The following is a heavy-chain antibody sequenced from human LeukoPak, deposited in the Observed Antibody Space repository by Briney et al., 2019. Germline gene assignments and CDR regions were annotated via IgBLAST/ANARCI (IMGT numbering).Heavy chain of an antibody. CDR3: ARVESSGYYHPFDY. J-gene: IGHJ4*02. Sequence: GGSLRLSCAASGFTFSSYSMNWVRQAPGKGLEWVSSISSSSSYIYYADSVKGRFTISRDNAKNSLYLQMNSLRAEDTAVCYCARVESSGYYHPFDYWGQGTLVTVSS. CDR1: GFTFSSYS. CDR2: ISSSSSYI. V-gene: IGHV3-21*01. D-gene: IGHD3-22*01.